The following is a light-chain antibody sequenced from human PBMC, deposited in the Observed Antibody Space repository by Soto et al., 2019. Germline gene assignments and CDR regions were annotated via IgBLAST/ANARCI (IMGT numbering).Light chain of an antibody. CDR3: QQSSSTTWT. J-gene: IGKJ1*01. V-gene: IGKV1-12*01. CDR2: AAS. Sequence: IQMTQSPSSVSASVVDRVTITCRASQGISNWLAWYQQKPGKAPKLLVYAASSLQSGVPSRFSGSGSGTEFTLNISSLQREDSATYYCQQSSSTTWTFGQGTKVDIK. CDR1: QGISNW.